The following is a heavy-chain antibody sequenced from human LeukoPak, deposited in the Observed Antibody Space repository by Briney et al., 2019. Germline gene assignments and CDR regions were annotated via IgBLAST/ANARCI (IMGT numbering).Heavy chain of an antibody. CDR2: IYDSGST. V-gene: IGHV4-61*01. Sequence: PSETLSLTCTVSGGSVSSGSYYWSWIRQPPGKGLEWIGYIYDSGSTNYNPSLKSRVTISVDTSKNQFSLTLSAVTTPDTAVYYCARVDSSLTYFDYWGQGTLVTVSS. J-gene: IGHJ4*02. CDR3: ARVDSSLTYFDY. D-gene: IGHD6-13*01. CDR1: GGSVSSGSYY.